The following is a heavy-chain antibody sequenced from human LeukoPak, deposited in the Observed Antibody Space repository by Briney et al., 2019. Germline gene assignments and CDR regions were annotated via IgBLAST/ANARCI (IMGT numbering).Heavy chain of an antibody. CDR3: VKDRGGSPFYGMDV. CDR2: ISSSSSYI. V-gene: IGHV3-21*04. J-gene: IGHJ6*02. CDR1: GFTFSSYS. Sequence: PGGSLGLSCAASGFTFSSYSMNWVRQAPGKGLEWVSSISSSSSYIYYADSVKGRFTVSRDNSRNTLYLPMNSLRAEDTAVYYCVKDRGGSPFYGMDVWGQGTTVTVSS. D-gene: IGHD1-26*01.